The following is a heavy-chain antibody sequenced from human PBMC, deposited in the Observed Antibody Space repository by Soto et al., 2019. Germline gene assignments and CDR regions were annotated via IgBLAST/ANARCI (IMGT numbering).Heavy chain of an antibody. D-gene: IGHD4-17*01. CDR2: IYYSGST. V-gene: IGHV4-31*03. J-gene: IGHJ4*02. CDR3: ARTTVVTPRVSDY. CDR1: GGSISSGGYY. Sequence: QVQLQESGPGLVKPSQTLSLTCTVSGGSISSGGYYWSWIRQHPGKGLEWIGYIYYSGSTYYNPSLKSRVTISVDTSKNQFSLKLSSVPAADTAVYYCARTTVVTPRVSDYWGQGTLVTVSS.